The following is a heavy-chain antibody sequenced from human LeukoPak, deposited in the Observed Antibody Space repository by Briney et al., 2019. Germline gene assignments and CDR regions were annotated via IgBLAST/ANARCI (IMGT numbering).Heavy chain of an antibody. CDR1: GFTFSSYA. Sequence: GGPLRLSCAASGFTFSSYAMHWVRQAPGKGLEWVAVISYDGSNKYYADSVKGRFTISRDNSKNTLYLQMNSLRAEDTAVYYCASRDPTTVTTNYWGQGTLVTVSS. CDR2: ISYDGSNK. J-gene: IGHJ4*02. V-gene: IGHV3-30-3*01. CDR3: ASRDPTTVTTNY. D-gene: IGHD4-17*01.